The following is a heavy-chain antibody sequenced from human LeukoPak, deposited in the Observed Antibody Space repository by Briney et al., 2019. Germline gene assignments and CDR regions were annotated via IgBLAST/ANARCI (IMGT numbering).Heavy chain of an antibody. CDR1: GFTFSSYE. CDR2: ISSSGSTI. Sequence: GGSLRLSCAASGFTFSSYEMNWVRQAPGKGLEWVSYISSSGSTIYYADSVKGRFTISRDNAKNSLYLQMNSLRAEDTAVYYCARGGWFGELHSGVGLDYWGQGTLVTVSS. CDR3: ARGGWFGELHSGVGLDY. D-gene: IGHD3-10*01. V-gene: IGHV3-48*03. J-gene: IGHJ4*02.